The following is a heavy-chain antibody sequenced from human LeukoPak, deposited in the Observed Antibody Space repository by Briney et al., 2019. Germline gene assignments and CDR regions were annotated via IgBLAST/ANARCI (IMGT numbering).Heavy chain of an antibody. J-gene: IGHJ4*02. CDR2: ISSSSSYI. V-gene: IGHV3-21*04. D-gene: IGHD1-1*01. CDR3: AKDRNGRLYYFDY. CDR1: GFTFSSYS. Sequence: PGGSLRLSCAASGFTFSSYSMNWGRQAPGKGLEWVSSISSSSSYIYYADSVKGRFTISRDNSKNTLYLQMNSLRAEDTAVYYCAKDRNGRLYYFDYWGQGTLVTVSS.